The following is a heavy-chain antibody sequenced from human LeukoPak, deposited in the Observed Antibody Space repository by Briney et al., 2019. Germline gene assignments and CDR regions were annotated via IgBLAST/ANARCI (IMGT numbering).Heavy chain of an antibody. Sequence: SETLSLTCAVYGGSFSGYYWSWIRQPPGKGLEWIGEINHSGSTNYNPSLKSRVTISVETSKNQFSLKLSSVTAADTAVYYCAREACSGGSCYYVNWGQGTLVTVSS. CDR3: AREACSGGSCYYVN. V-gene: IGHV4-34*01. CDR2: INHSGST. D-gene: IGHD2-15*01. CDR1: GGSFSGYY. J-gene: IGHJ4*02.